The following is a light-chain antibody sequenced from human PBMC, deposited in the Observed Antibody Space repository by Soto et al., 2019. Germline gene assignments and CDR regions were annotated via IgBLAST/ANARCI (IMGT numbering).Light chain of an antibody. Sequence: QSVLTQPASVSGSPGQSLTISCTGTSSDLGSYNLVSWYQQHPGKAPKLMIYEVNKRPSGVSNRFSASKSGNTASLTISGLQAEDEADYYCFSYAGSSTSWVFGGGTQLTVL. CDR1: SSDLGSYNL. J-gene: IGLJ3*02. V-gene: IGLV2-23*02. CDR2: EVN. CDR3: FSYAGSSTSWV.